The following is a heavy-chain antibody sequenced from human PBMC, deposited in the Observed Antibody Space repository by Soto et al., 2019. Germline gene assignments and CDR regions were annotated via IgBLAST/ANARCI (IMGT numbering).Heavy chain of an antibody. Sequence: ASVKVSCKASGYTFTSYAMHWVRQAPGQRLEWMGWINAGNGNTKYSQKFQGRVTITRDTSASTAYMELSSLRSEDTAVYYCARGFAPDYYDSSGYEAFDIWGQGTVVTVSS. V-gene: IGHV1-3*01. J-gene: IGHJ3*02. CDR2: INAGNGNT. D-gene: IGHD3-22*01. CDR1: GYTFTSYA. CDR3: ARGFAPDYYDSSGYEAFDI.